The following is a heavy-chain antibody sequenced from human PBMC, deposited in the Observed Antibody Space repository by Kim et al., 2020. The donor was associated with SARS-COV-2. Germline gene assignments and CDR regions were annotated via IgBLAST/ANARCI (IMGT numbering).Heavy chain of an antibody. V-gene: IGHV3-23*01. Sequence: GGSLRLSCAASGFDFSTYAMSWVRQTPEKGLEWVSTISGRGDVTYLADSVKGRFTVSRDNSNNTLYLQLISLGAEDTAIYYCAKHRLGGSPVAPFDYWGPRTLVTVAS. J-gene: IGHJ4*02. D-gene: IGHD3-10*01. CDR3: AKHRLGGSPVAPFDY. CDR2: ISGRGDVT. CDR1: GFDFSTYA.